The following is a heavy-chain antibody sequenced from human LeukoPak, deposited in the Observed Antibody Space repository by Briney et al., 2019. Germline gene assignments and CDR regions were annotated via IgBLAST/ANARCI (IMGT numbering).Heavy chain of an antibody. J-gene: IGHJ4*02. CDR1: GFTFSSYG. Sequence: GGSLRLSCAASGFTFSSYGMSWVRQAPGKGLEWVSAISGSGGSTYYADSVKGRFTISRDNAKNSLYLQMNSLRAEDTAVYYCARELDKWGPVPYFDYWGQGTLVTVSS. CDR2: ISGSGGST. V-gene: IGHV3-23*01. D-gene: IGHD7-27*01. CDR3: ARELDKWGPVPYFDY.